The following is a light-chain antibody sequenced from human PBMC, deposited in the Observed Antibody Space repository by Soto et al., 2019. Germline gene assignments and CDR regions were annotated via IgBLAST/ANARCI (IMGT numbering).Light chain of an antibody. CDR1: QTIITY. V-gene: IGKV1-39*01. Sequence: DIQMTQSPSSLSASVGDRVTITCRASQTIITYLNWYQQKPGKAPNLLIYGTSNLQSGVPSRFSGRASGTDFTLTISSLQPEDFATYYCQQSYSKSVTFGQGTKVDI. CDR2: GTS. CDR3: QQSYSKSVT. J-gene: IGKJ1*01.